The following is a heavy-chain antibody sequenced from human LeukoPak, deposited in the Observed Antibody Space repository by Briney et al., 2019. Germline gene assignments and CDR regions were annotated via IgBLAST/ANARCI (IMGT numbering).Heavy chain of an antibody. CDR2: INPNSGGT. CDR3: ARGPRGVNYRPDWYFDL. J-gene: IGHJ2*01. V-gene: IGHV1-2*02. CDR1: GYTFTGYY. Sequence: ASVKVSCKASGYTFTGYYMHWVRQAPGQGLEWMGWINPNSGGTNYAQKFQGRVTMTRDTSISTAYMELSRLRSDDTAVYYCARGPRGVNYRPDWYFDLWGRGTLVTVSS. D-gene: IGHD3-10*01.